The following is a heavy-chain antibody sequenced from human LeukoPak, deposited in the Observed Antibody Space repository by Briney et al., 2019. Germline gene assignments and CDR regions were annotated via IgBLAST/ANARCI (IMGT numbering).Heavy chain of an antibody. CDR2: ISYDGSNK. Sequence: GGSLRLSCAASGFTFSSYGMHWVRQAPGKGLEWVAFISYDGSNKYYADSVKGRFTISRDNSKNTLYLQMNNLGADDTAVYYCAKARYDGEVMIAATDYWGQGTLVTVSS. CDR1: GFTFSSYG. J-gene: IGHJ4*02. V-gene: IGHV3-30*18. D-gene: IGHD2-15*01. CDR3: AKARYDGEVMIAATDY.